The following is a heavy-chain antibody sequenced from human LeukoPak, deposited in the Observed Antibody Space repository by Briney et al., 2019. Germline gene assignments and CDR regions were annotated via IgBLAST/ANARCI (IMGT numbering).Heavy chain of an antibody. J-gene: IGHJ5*02. CDR1: GFTFSKVW. CDR2: IKSWSDDGTR. CDR3: CGTRGDL. D-gene: IGHD1-14*01. Sequence: TPGGSLRLSCEASGFTFSKVWMSWVRQAPGKGLEWVGRIKSWSDDGTRDYAPPVRGRFTISRDDSKSTVYLQMESLRSEDTGVYYCCGTRGDLWGQGTLVTVSS. V-gene: IGHV3-15*01.